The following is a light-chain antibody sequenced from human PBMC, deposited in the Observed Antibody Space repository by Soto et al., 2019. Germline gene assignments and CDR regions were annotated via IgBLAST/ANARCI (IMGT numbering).Light chain of an antibody. V-gene: IGLV1-40*01. CDR3: QSYDNSLSTFYV. Sequence: QSVLTQPPSVSGAPGQRVTISCSGISSNVGAGSDVHWYQQLPGRAPKLLIYGNNNRPSGVPDRFSGSRSGTSASLAITGLQPGDEADYYCQSYDNSLSTFYVFGTGTKVTVL. CDR1: SSNVGAGSD. CDR2: GNN. J-gene: IGLJ1*01.